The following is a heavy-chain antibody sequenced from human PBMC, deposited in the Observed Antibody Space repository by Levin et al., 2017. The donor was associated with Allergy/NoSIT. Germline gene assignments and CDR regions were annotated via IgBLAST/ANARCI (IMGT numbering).Heavy chain of an antibody. CDR2: IYYSGST. Sequence: SETLSLTCTVSGGSISSGGYYWSWIRQHPGTGLEWIGYIYYSGSTYYNPSLKSRVTISVDTSKNQFSLKLSSVTAADTAVYYCARKFSSGYYFDYWGQGTLVTVSS. CDR3: ARKFSSGYYFDY. V-gene: IGHV4-31*03. CDR1: GGSISSGGYY. J-gene: IGHJ4*02. D-gene: IGHD3-22*01.